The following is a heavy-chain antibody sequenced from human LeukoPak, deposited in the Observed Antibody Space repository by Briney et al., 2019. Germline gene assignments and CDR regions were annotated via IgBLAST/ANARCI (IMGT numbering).Heavy chain of an antibody. J-gene: IGHJ4*02. Sequence: ASLKVSCKASGYSFSGYYMHWVRQAPGQGLEWMGWINPISSGTNYAQKFQDRVTMTSDSSISTAYMELSSLRADDTAVYYCARDPYGGFDYWGQGTLVTVSS. CDR3: ARDPYGGFDY. CDR1: GYSFSGYY. D-gene: IGHD4-23*01. V-gene: IGHV1-2*02. CDR2: INPISSGT.